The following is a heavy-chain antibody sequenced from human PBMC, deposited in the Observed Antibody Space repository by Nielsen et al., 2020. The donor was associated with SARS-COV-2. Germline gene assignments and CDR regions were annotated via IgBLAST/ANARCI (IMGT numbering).Heavy chain of an antibody. CDR2: IDPSDSYT. Sequence: GESLKISCKGSGYSFTSYWISWVRQMPGKGLEWMGRIDPSDSYTNYSPSFQGHVTISADKSISTAYLQWSSLKASDTAMYYCARQGDYYGSGSLPYYYYYMDVWGKGTTVTVSS. D-gene: IGHD3-10*01. V-gene: IGHV5-10-1*01. J-gene: IGHJ6*03. CDR1: GYSFTSYW. CDR3: ARQGDYYGSGSLPYYYYYMDV.